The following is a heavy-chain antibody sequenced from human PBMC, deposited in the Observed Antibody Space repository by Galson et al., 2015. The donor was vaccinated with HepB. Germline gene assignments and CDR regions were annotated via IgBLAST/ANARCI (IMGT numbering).Heavy chain of an antibody. CDR1: GGTFSSYA. Sequence: SVKVSCKASGGTFSSYAISWVRQAPGQGLEWMGGIIPIFGTANYAQKFQGRVTITADESTSTAYMELSSLRSEDTAVYYCASIDGHDLHDYGDQQRWYFDLWGRGTLVTVSS. V-gene: IGHV1-69*13. CDR3: ASIDGHDLHDYGDQQRWYFDL. CDR2: IIPIFGTA. J-gene: IGHJ2*01. D-gene: IGHD4-17*01.